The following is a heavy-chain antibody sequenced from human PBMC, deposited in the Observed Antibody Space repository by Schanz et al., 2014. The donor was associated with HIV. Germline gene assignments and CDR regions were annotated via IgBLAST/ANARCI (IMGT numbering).Heavy chain of an antibody. CDR2: ISDDGSNK. CDR3: ASPLLYDSLDV. J-gene: IGHJ6*02. Sequence: QVQLEEGGGGGEKAGRSLRREGAASGRNVSRKGKERVRQGPGKGLVWVAVISDDGSNKYYADSVKGRFTISRDNSKNTLYLQMNSLRAEDTAVYYCASPLLYDSLDVWGQGTTVTVSS. CDR1: GRNVSRKG. D-gene: IGHD3-22*01. V-gene: IGHV3-30*03.